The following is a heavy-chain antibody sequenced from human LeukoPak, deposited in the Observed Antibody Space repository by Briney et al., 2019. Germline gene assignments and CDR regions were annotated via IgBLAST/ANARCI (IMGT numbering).Heavy chain of an antibody. Sequence: PGGSLRLSCAASGFTFSSYEMNWVRQAPGKGPEWISYISSSGETTFYADSVKGRFTISRDNAKNSLNLQMDSLRAEDTAVYYCARKYSGSYFGDGGFDYWGLGTLVTVPS. CDR2: ISSSGETT. V-gene: IGHV3-48*03. J-gene: IGHJ4*02. CDR3: ARKYSGSYFGDGGFDY. D-gene: IGHD1-26*01. CDR1: GFTFSSYE.